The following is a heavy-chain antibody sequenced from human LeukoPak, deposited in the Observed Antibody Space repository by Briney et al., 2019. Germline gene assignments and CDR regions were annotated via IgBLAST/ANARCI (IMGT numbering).Heavy chain of an antibody. J-gene: IGHJ5*02. CDR1: GFTFSSYA. CDR2: MSGSGGTT. Sequence: GGSLRLSCAASGFTFSSYAMSWVRQAPGKGLEWVSAMSGSGGTTYYADSVKGRFTISRDNSRYTLYLQMNSLRVEDTAVYYCAKAGYGGCSTTTYGDAWGQGTLVTVST. V-gene: IGHV3-23*01. D-gene: IGHD4-17*01. CDR3: AKAGYGGCSTTTYGDA.